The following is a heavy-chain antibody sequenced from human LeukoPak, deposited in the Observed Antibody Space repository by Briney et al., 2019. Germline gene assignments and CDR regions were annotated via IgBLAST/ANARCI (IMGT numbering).Heavy chain of an antibody. CDR2: INSDGSTT. D-gene: IGHD5-24*01. CDR1: GFTFSSYW. V-gene: IGHV3-74*01. CDR3: ANQDGYNSWDAFDI. Sequence: GGSLRLSCAVSGFTFSSYWMHWARQAPGKGLVWVSRINSDGSTTSYADSVKGRFTISRDNSKNTLYLQMNSLRAEDTAVYYCANQDGYNSWDAFDIWGQGTMVTVSS. J-gene: IGHJ3*02.